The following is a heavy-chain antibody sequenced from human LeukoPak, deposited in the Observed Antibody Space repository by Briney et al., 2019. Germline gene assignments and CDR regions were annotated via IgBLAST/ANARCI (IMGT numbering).Heavy chain of an antibody. J-gene: IGHJ4*02. D-gene: IGHD1-1*01. CDR2: IGGGGET. CDR1: GFSFSNYA. V-gene: IGHV3-23*01. Sequence: GGSLRLSCAASGFSFSNYAMSWVRQAPARGPEWVSSIGGGGETFYADSVKGRFTLSRDDSRNTVYLQLNNLRVEDTAIYYCAKADWVSNADAVWWGQGTQVTVSS. CDR3: AKADWVSNADAVW.